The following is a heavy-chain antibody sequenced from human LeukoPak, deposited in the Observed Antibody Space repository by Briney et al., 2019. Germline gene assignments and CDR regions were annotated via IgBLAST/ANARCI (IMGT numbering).Heavy chain of an antibody. J-gene: IGHJ3*02. CDR3: ARGRHYYDSSDYYYEGDGFDI. CDR2: INPSGGST. CDR1: GYTFANYY. V-gene: IGHV1-46*01. D-gene: IGHD3-22*01. Sequence: ASVKVSCKASGYTFANYYIHLVRQAPGQGLEWMGLINPSGGSTNYAQKFQGRVTMTRDTSTSTVYMELSSLRSDDTAVYYCARGRHYYDSSDYYYEGDGFDIWGQGTMVTVSS.